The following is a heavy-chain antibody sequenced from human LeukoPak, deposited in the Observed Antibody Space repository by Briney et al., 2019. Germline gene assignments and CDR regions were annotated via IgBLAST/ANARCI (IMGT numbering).Heavy chain of an antibody. CDR2: ISGSGGNT. D-gene: IGHD1-26*01. V-gene: IGHV3-23*01. CDR1: GFTFSSYA. CDR3: AKDRSYSGLVTASLDY. Sequence: PGGSLRLSCAASGFTFSSYAMTWVRQAPGKGLEWVLTISGSGGNTYYADSVKGRFTISRDNSKNTLYLQMNSLRAEDTAVYYCAKDRSYSGLVTASLDYWGRGTLVTVSS. J-gene: IGHJ4*02.